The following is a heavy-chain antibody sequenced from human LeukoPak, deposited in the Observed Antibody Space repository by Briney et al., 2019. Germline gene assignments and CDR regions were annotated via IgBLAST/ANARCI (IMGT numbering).Heavy chain of an antibody. CDR2: IIPIFGTA. CDR1: GGTFSSYA. J-gene: IGHJ5*02. CDR3: ATATKCSSTSCYTVEWFDP. D-gene: IGHD2-2*02. Sequence: SVKVSCKASGGTFSSYAISWVRQAPGQGLEWMGGIIPIFGTANYAQKFQGRVTMTEDTSTDTAYMELSSLRSEDTAVYYCATATKCSSTSCYTVEWFDPWGQGTLVTVSS. V-gene: IGHV1-69*06.